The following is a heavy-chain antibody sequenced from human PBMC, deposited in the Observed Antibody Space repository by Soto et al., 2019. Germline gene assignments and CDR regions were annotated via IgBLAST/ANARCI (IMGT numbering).Heavy chain of an antibody. CDR2: IIPIFGTA. Sequence: SVKVSFKSYGGPFSSYAISWVRRAPGQGLEWIGGIIPIFGTANYAQKFQGRVTITADESTSTAYMELSSLRSEDTAVYYCAKSGSYLSLTFDIWGQGTLVTVSS. CDR1: GGPFSSYA. V-gene: IGHV1-69*13. J-gene: IGHJ3*02. D-gene: IGHD1-26*01. CDR3: AKSGSYLSLTFDI.